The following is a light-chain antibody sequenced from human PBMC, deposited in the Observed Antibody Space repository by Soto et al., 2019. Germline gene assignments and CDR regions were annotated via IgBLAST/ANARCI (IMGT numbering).Light chain of an antibody. Sequence: DIQMTQSPSSVSASVGDRVTITCRASQDISGWLAWYQQNPGKAPKVLIYSTSNLQSGVPSRFSGSRSATDFTLTISSLQPEDFATYYCKQSKSFPLTFGVGTKVERK. CDR2: STS. CDR1: QDISGW. J-gene: IGKJ4*01. V-gene: IGKV1-12*01. CDR3: KQSKSFPLT.